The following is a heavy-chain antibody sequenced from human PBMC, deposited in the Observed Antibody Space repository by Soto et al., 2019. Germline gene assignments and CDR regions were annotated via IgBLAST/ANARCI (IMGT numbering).Heavy chain of an antibody. Sequence: QVQLVQSGAEVKKPGASVKVSCKASGYTFTSYGISWVRQAPGQGLEWMGWISDYNGNTNYAQKRQGRVTKTTDTATSTAYMELRSLRSDDTAVYYGARVQVIAAAGGCFDPWGQGTLVTVSS. CDR2: ISDYNGNT. CDR1: GYTFTSYG. J-gene: IGHJ5*02. CDR3: ARVQVIAAAGGCFDP. D-gene: IGHD6-13*01. V-gene: IGHV1-18*04.